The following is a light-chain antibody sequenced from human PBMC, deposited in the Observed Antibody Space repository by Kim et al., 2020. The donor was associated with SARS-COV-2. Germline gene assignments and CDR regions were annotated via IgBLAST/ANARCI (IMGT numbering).Light chain of an antibody. V-gene: IGLV3-19*01. CDR3: GSRDTSDKHPL. CDR2: GKN. Sequence: SSELTQDPAVSVAWGQTVSITCQGDSLRSYYASWYRQKPGQAPVLVIYGKNNRPSGIPDRFSGSSSGNTASLTITGAQAEDEGDYYCGSRDTSDKHPLFG. J-gene: IGLJ2*01. CDR1: SLRSYY.